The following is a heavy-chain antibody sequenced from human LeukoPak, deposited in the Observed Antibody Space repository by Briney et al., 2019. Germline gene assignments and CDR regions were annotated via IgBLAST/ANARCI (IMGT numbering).Heavy chain of an antibody. V-gene: IGHV3-74*01. CDR1: GFTLSSYW. J-gene: IGHJ6*02. Sequence: GGSLRLSCAASGFTLSSYWIHWVRQAPGKGLVWVSRINSDGRRTTYADSVKGRFTISRDNSKNTLYLQMNSLRAEDTAVYYCASLWGSSWYVLDPHEVGYYYYGMDVWGQGTTVTVSS. CDR2: INSDGRRT. D-gene: IGHD6-13*01. CDR3: ASLWGSSWYVLDPHEVGYYYYGMDV.